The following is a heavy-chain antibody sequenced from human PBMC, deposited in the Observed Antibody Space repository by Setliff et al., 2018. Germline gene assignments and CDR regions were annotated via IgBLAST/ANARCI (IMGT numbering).Heavy chain of an antibody. CDR3: ARVALAVAGDFDY. Sequence: PSETLSLTCAVTGVPISSTEWWSWVRQPPGKGLEWIGEIFHSGTTHCNPSLKSRLTISVDKSKNQFSLTLSSVTAADTAVYYCARVALAVAGDFDYWGQGTLVTVSS. J-gene: IGHJ4*02. CDR2: IFHSGTT. D-gene: IGHD6-19*01. CDR1: GVPISSTEW. V-gene: IGHV4-4*02.